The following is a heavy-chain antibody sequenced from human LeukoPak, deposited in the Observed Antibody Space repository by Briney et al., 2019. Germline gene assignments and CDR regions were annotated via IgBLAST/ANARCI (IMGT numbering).Heavy chain of an antibody. CDR3: ARGKRYFDWYLNWFDP. Sequence: GGSLRLSCAASGFTFSSYSMNWVRQAPGKGLEWVSYISSSSSTIYYADSVKGRFTISRDNAKNSLYLQMNSLRAEDTAVYYCARGKRYFDWYLNWFDPWGQGTLVTVSS. CDR1: GFTFSSYS. V-gene: IGHV3-48*01. J-gene: IGHJ5*02. CDR2: ISSSSSTI. D-gene: IGHD3-9*01.